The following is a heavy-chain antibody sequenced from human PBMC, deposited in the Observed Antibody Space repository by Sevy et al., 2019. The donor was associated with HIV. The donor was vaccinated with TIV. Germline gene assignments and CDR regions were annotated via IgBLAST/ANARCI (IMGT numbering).Heavy chain of an antibody. D-gene: IGHD2-2*01. V-gene: IGHV3-30*02. J-gene: IGHJ1*01. CDR2: IRYDGSNK. CDR1: GFTFSSYG. Sequence: GGSLRLSCAASGFTFSSYGMHWVRQAPGKGLEWVAFIRYDGSNKYYADSVKGRFTISRDNSKNTLYLQMNSLRAEDTAVNYCAKDERLYCSSTSCSNFQHWGQGTLVTVSS. CDR3: AKDERLYCSSTSCSNFQH.